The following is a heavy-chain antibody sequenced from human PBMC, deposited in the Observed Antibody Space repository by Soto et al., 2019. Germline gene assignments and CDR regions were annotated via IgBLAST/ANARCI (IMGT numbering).Heavy chain of an antibody. CDR1: GFTFSSYA. CDR2: ISGSGGST. CDR3: ANVDD. V-gene: IGHV3-23*01. Sequence: GGSLRLSCAASGFTFSSYAMSWVRQAPGKGLEWVSAISGSGGSTYYAASVKGRFTIPRDNSKNMLYLPMNGLRAEDRAVYHCANVDDLGQGTLVTVSS. J-gene: IGHJ4*02.